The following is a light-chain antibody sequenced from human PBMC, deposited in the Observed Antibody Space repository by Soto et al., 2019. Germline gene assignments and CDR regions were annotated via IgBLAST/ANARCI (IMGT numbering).Light chain of an antibody. CDR1: SSDVGGYNY. V-gene: IGLV2-8*01. CDR3: SSYAGSSNV. Sequence: QPVLTQPPSASGSPGQSVAISCTGTSSDVGGYNYVSWYQQHPGKAPKLMIYEVNKRPSGVPDRFSGSKSGNTASLTVSGRQAEDEADYYCSSYAGSSNVFGTGTKLTVL. CDR2: EVN. J-gene: IGLJ1*01.